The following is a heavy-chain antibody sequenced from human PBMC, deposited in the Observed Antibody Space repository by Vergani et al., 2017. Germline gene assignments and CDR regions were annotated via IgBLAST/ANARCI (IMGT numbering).Heavy chain of an antibody. CDR3: ARDSRYCSSTSCYRLDY. CDR2: INPSGGST. J-gene: IGHJ4*02. V-gene: IGHV1-46*01. Sequence: QVQLVQSGAEVKKPGASVKVSCKASGYTFTSYYMHWVRQAPGQGLEWMGIINPSGGSTSYAQKFQGRVTMTRDTSTSTVYMELSSLRSEDTAVYYCARDSRYCSSTSCYRLDYWGPGTPVTVSS. CDR1: GYTFTSYY. D-gene: IGHD2-2*01.